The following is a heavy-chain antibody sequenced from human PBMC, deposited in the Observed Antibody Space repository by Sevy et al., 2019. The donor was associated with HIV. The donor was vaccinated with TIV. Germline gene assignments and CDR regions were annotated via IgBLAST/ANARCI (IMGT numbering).Heavy chain of an antibody. CDR3: TRATYYYDSGSYYGMDV. CDR2: IRSKAYGATT. J-gene: IGHJ6*02. Sequence: GGSLRLSCAASGFTFGSYGMHWVRQAPGKGLSWVGFIRSKAYGATTEYAASVKGRVTISRDDSKGIAYLQMNSLKTEDTGRYYCTRATYYYDSGSYYGMDVWGQGTTVTVSS. D-gene: IGHD3-10*01. V-gene: IGHV3-49*04. CDR1: GFTFGSYG.